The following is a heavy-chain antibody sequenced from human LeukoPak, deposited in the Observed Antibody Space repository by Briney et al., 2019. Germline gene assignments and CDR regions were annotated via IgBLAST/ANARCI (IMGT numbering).Heavy chain of an antibody. V-gene: IGHV1-2*02. Sequence: GASVKVSCKASGYTFTGSYVYWVRQAPGQGLEWMGWINPNSGGTNYAQKFQGRVTMTRDTSISTAYMELSRLRSDDTAVYYCARMTLTGYYNWFDPWGQGTLVTVSS. D-gene: IGHD3-9*01. J-gene: IGHJ5*02. CDR3: ARMTLTGYYNWFDP. CDR2: INPNSGGT. CDR1: GYTFTGSY.